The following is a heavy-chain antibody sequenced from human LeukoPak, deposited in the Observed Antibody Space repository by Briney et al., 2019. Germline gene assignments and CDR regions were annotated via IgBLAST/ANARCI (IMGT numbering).Heavy chain of an antibody. D-gene: IGHD6-13*01. CDR1: GFTFSDYY. Sequence: PGGSLRLFCAASGFTFSDYYMSWIRQAPGKGLEWVSYISGSGSTVYYAASVRGRFTISRDNAKNSLFLQMNSLRAEDTAVYYCARFTKDSSSSSGYYFDYWGQGTLVTVSS. V-gene: IGHV3-11*01. CDR2: ISGSGSTV. J-gene: IGHJ4*02. CDR3: ARFTKDSSSSSGYYFDY.